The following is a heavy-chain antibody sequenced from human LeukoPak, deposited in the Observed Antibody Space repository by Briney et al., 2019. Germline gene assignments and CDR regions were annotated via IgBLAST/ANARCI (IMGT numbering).Heavy chain of an antibody. CDR1: GFHFSNYG. J-gene: IGHJ4*02. V-gene: IGHV3-30*18. D-gene: IGHD2-2*01. Sequence: GSLRLSCAASGFHFSNYGMHWVRQAPGKGLEWVAIISYDGSNKNHADSVKGRFSISRDNSKNTLYLQMNSLRAEDTAVYYCAKPTPLLSAAMAGSEYWGQGTLVTVSS. CDR3: AKPTPLLSAAMAGSEY. CDR2: ISYDGSNK.